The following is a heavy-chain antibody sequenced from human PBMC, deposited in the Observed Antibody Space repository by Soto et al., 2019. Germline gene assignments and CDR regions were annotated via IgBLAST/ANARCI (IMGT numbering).Heavy chain of an antibody. J-gene: IGHJ6*02. V-gene: IGHV5-10-1*01. Sequence: PGESLKISCKGSGYSFTSYWISWVRQMPGKGLEWMGRIDPSDSYTNYSPSFQGHVTISADKSISTAYLQWSSLKASDTAMYYCAASGYSYGSLPNYYYYRMDVWGQGTTVTVSS. CDR3: AASGYSYGSLPNYYYYRMDV. CDR2: IDPSDSYT. D-gene: IGHD5-18*01. CDR1: GYSFTSYW.